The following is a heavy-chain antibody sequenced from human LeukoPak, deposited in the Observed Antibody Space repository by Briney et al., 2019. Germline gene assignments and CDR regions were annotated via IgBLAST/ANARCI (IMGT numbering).Heavy chain of an antibody. CDR1: GFTFSSYA. CDR2: ISYDGSNK. CDR3: ARGARRLELLLDY. Sequence: GGSLRLSCAASGFTFSSYAMHWVRQAPGKGLEWVAVISYDGSNKYYADSVKGRFTISRDSSKNTLYLQMNSLRAEDTAVYYCARGARRLELLLDYWGQGTLVTVSS. J-gene: IGHJ4*02. D-gene: IGHD1-7*01. V-gene: IGHV3-30*01.